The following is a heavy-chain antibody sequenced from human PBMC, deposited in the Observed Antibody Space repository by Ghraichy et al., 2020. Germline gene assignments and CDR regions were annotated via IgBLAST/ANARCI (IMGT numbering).Heavy chain of an antibody. J-gene: IGHJ4*02. D-gene: IGHD1/OR15-1a*01. Sequence: GESLNISCAASGFTFSSYGMHWVRQAPGKGLEWVAVIWYDGSNKYYADSVKGRFTISRDNSKNTLYLQMNSLRAEDTAVYYCARDFTGTIDYWGQGTLVTVSS. V-gene: IGHV3-33*01. CDR3: ARDFTGTIDY. CDR2: IWYDGSNK. CDR1: GFTFSSYG.